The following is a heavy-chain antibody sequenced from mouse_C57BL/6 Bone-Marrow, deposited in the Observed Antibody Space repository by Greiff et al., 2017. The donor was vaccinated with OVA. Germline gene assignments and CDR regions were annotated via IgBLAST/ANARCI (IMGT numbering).Heavy chain of an antibody. D-gene: IGHD2-4*01. V-gene: IGHV5-17*01. CDR2: ISSGSSTI. CDR1: GFTFSDYG. CDR3: ARPYDYVYYFDY. Sequence: DVKLVESGGGLVKPGGSLKLSCAASGFTFSDYGMHWVRQAPEKGLEWVAYISSGSSTIYYADTVKGRFTISRDNAKNTLFLQMTSLRSEDTAMYYCARPYDYVYYFDYWGQGTTLTVSS. J-gene: IGHJ2*01.